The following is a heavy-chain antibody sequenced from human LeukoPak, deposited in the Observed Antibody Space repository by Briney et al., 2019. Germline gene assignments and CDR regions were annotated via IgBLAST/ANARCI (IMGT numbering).Heavy chain of an antibody. CDR3: ARADYSGTYYSPFDS. J-gene: IGHJ4*02. D-gene: IGHD3-10*01. CDR2: IRYDGSNK. CDR1: GFTFSSYG. V-gene: IGHV3-30*02. Sequence: GGSLRLSCAASGFTFSSYGMHWVRQAPGKGLEWVAFIRYDGSNKYYADSVKGRFTISGDTSKDTVNLQMNSLTVEDSAIYFCARADYSGTYYSPFDSWGQGTLVTVSS.